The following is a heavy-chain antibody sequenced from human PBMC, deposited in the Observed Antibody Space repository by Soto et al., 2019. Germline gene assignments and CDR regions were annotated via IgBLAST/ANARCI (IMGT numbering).Heavy chain of an antibody. CDR3: AKDIGHYDSSGYFDY. D-gene: IGHD3-22*01. CDR2: ISWNSGSI. Sequence: EVQLVESGGGLVQPGRSLRLSCAASGFTFDDCAMHWVRQAPGKGLEWVSGISWNSGSIGYADSVKGRFTISRDNAKNSLYLQMNSLRAEDTALYYCAKDIGHYDSSGYFDYWGQGTLVTVSS. V-gene: IGHV3-9*01. CDR1: GFTFDDCA. J-gene: IGHJ4*02.